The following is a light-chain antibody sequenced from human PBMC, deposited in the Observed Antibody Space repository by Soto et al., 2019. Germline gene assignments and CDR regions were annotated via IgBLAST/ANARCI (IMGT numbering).Light chain of an antibody. CDR2: EVS. J-gene: IGLJ2*01. CDR1: SSDVGVYKF. CDR3: SSYAGNNNVV. V-gene: IGLV2-8*01. Sequence: QSVLTQPPSASGSPGQSVTISCTGTSSDVGVYKFVSWYQQHPGKAPKLLIYEVSRRPSGVPDRFSGSKSGNTASLTVSGLQAEDEADYYCSSYAGNNNVVFGGGTKLTVL.